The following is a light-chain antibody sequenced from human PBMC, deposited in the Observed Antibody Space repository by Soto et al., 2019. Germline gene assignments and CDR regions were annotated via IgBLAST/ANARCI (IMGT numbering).Light chain of an antibody. CDR3: CSYTRTTSFV. CDR1: SNDVGGYNY. Sequence: QSALTQPASVSGSPGQSITISCTGTSNDVGGYNYVSWFQQHAGKAPKFMIYDVSHRSSGVSNRFSGSKSGNTASLTISGLQAEDEAEYYCCSYTRTTSFVFGTGTKVTVL. V-gene: IGLV2-14*03. J-gene: IGLJ1*01. CDR2: DVS.